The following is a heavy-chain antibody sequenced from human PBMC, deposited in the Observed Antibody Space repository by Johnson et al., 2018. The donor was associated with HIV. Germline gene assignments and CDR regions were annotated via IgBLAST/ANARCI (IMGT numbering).Heavy chain of an antibody. V-gene: IGHV3-30*04. CDR2: ISYDGSNK. D-gene: IGHD1-7*01. CDR3: AREAETKQLELQANDDFDI. CDR1: GFTFSSYA. Sequence: QMLLVESGGGVVQPGRSLRLSCAASGFTFSSYAMHWVRQAPGRGLEWVAVISYDGSNKYYADSVKGRFTISRDNSKNTLYLQMNSLRAEDTAVYYCAREAETKQLELQANDDFDIWGQGTMVTVSS. J-gene: IGHJ3*02.